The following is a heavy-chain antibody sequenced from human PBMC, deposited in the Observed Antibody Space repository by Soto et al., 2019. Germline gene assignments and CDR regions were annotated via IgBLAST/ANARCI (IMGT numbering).Heavy chain of an antibody. J-gene: IGHJ4*02. Sequence: PGGSLRLSCAAAGFTCSSYAMSWVRQAPGKGLEWVSAISGSGGSTYYTDSVKGRFTISRDNSKNTLYLQMNSLRAEDTAVYYCAYSSTPFDYWGQGTLVTVSS. D-gene: IGHD6-13*01. CDR2: ISGSGGST. CDR1: GFTCSSYA. V-gene: IGHV3-23*01. CDR3: AYSSTPFDY.